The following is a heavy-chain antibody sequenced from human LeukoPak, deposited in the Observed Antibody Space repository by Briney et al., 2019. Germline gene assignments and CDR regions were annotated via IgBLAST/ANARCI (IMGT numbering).Heavy chain of an antibody. V-gene: IGHV3-7*01. CDR3: ARFRTWGDKAFDY. J-gene: IGHJ4*02. D-gene: IGHD2-21*02. Sequence: GGSLRLSCIASGFPFSSYWMTWVRRAPGKGLEWVANIKQDGSKKSYVDSVKGRFTISRDNAKNSLYLQMNSLRAEDTAVYYCARFRTWGDKAFDYWGQGTLVTVSS. CDR1: GFPFSSYW. CDR2: IKQDGSKK.